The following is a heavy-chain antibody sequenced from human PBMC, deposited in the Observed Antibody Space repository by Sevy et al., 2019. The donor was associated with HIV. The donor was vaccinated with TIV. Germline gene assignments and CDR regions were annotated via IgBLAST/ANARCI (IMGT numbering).Heavy chain of an antibody. J-gene: IGHJ6*02. CDR2: IRFDATIK. V-gene: IGHV3-30*02. D-gene: IGHD2-2*01. CDR1: GFTFSNYG. Sequence: VGSLRLSCAASGFTFSNYGMHWVRQAPGKGLEWLAFIRFDATIKYYRDSVKGRLTISRDNSKSTLYLQMNSLRAEDTAVYFCAKVLRIVEIPAAIDYYYGMDVWGQGTTVTVSS. CDR3: AKVLRIVEIPAAIDYYYGMDV.